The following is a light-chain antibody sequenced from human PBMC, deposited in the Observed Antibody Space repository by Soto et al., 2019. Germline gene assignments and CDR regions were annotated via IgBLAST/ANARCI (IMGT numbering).Light chain of an antibody. J-gene: IGKJ3*01. V-gene: IGKV1-39*01. CDR2: SAS. Sequence: DIQMTQSPSSLSASVGDRVTITCRASQSISSYLNRYQQKPGKAAKLLIYSASSLQSWVLSRFSGGRSRTDFTLITRSLLPEDFAPYYCQQSYSTPLYTCGPWTKGDIK. CDR3: QQSYSTPLYT. CDR1: QSISSY.